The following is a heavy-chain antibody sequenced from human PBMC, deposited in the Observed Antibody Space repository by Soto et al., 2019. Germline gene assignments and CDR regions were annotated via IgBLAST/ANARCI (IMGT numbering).Heavy chain of an antibody. CDR1: GGSFSGYY. V-gene: IGHV4-34*01. D-gene: IGHD3-9*01. J-gene: IGHJ6*01. Sequence: SEPLSLTCAVYGGSFSGYYWSWIRQPPGKGLEWIGEINHSGSTNYNPSLKSRVTISVDKSKNQFSMKLSSVTAADTAVYYCARGKYYDILTGYPNYYYYYGMDVWGQGTTVT. CDR2: INHSGST. CDR3: ARGKYYDILTGYPNYYYYYGMDV.